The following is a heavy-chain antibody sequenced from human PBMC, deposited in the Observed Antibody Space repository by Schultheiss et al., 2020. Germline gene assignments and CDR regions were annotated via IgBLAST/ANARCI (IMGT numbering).Heavy chain of an antibody. D-gene: IGHD6-13*01. J-gene: IGHJ1*01. CDR1: GGSISSSSYY. Sequence: GSLRLSCTVSGGSISSSSYYWGWIRQPPGKGLEWIGSIFYSGSTYYKPSLKSRVTISVDTSKNQFSLKLTSVTAADTAVYYCARWTAAGYFQHWGQGTLVTVSS. CDR2: IFYSGST. V-gene: IGHV4-39*01. CDR3: ARWTAAGYFQH.